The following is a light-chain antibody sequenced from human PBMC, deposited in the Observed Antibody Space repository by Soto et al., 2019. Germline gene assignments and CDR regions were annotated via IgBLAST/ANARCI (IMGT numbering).Light chain of an antibody. CDR3: CASARSTTFYV. J-gene: IGLJ1*01. CDR1: SSDVGSSNL. V-gene: IGLV2-23*01. Sequence: QSVLTQPASLSGSPGQSITISCSGTSSDVGSSNLVSWYQQHPGKAPKLIIFEGDRRPSGVSGRFSGSKSGNTASLTISGLQAEDEADYYGCASARSTTFYVFGTGTKVTVL. CDR2: EGD.